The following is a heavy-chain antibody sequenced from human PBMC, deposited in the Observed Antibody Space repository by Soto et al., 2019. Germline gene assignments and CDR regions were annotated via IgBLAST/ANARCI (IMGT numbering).Heavy chain of an antibody. Sequence: QVQLQESGPGLVKPSQTLSLTCTVSGASISGGDYYWTWIRQPPGKGLEWIGSIYYTGNTYSNPSLESRLSISVDASNNQFALRLTSGTAPDTAIYYCARATYDSSTCYLDYWGQGTLVTVSS. CDR3: ARATYDSSTCYLDY. D-gene: IGHD2-2*01. V-gene: IGHV4-30-4*01. J-gene: IGHJ4*02. CDR1: GASISGGDYY. CDR2: IYYTGNT.